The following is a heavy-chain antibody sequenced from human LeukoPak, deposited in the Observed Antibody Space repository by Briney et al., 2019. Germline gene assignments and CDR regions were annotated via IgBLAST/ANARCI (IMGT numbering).Heavy chain of an antibody. J-gene: IGHJ4*02. Sequence: GGSLRLSCAASGFTFSSYAMSWVRQAPGKGLEWVSAISGSGGSTYYADSVKGRFTISRDNSKNALYPQMNSLRAEDTAVYYCAKVGITIFANYFDYWGQGTLVTVSS. D-gene: IGHD3-3*01. CDR3: AKVGITIFANYFDY. V-gene: IGHV3-23*01. CDR1: GFTFSSYA. CDR2: ISGSGGST.